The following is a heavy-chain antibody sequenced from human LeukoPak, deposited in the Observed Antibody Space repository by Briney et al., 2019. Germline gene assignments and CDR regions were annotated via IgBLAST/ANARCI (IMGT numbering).Heavy chain of an antibody. CDR2: IRSKAYGGTT. CDR3: TRDGSGSYYYYYMHV. D-gene: IGHD3-10*01. J-gene: IGHJ6*03. CDR1: GFTFGDYA. Sequence: GGSLRLSCTASGFTFGDYAMSWVRQAPGKGLEWVGFIRSKAYGGTTEYAASVKGRFTISRDDSKSIAYLQMNSLKTEDTAVYYCTRDGSGSYYYYYMHVWGKGTTVTISS. V-gene: IGHV3-49*04.